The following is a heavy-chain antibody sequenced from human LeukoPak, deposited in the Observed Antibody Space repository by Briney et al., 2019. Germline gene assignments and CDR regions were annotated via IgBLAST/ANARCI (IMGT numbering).Heavy chain of an antibody. CDR1: GYTLTELS. V-gene: IGHV1-24*01. D-gene: IGHD5-18*01. CDR3: ATSTSWIQLPWPFDY. CDR2: FDPEDGET. Sequence: GASVKVSCKVSGYTLTELSMHWVRQAPGKGLEWMGGFDPEDGETIYAQEFQGRVTMTEDTSTDTAYMELSSLRSEDTAVYYCATSTSWIQLPWPFDYWGQGTLVTVSS. J-gene: IGHJ4*02.